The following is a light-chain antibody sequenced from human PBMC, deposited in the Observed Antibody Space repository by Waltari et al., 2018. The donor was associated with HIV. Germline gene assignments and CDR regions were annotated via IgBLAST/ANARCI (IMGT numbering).Light chain of an antibody. V-gene: IGLV3-21*02. CDR3: QVWHRSSDHWV. J-gene: IGLJ3*02. CDR2: DDS. Sequence: SYVLTQPPSVSMAPGQTANITCGGTNIGSERVNWYQQKPGQAPVVVVYDDSDRPSGIPERFSGSNSGDTATLTISRVEAGDEADYYCQVWHRSSDHWVFGGGTKLTVL. CDR1: NIGSER.